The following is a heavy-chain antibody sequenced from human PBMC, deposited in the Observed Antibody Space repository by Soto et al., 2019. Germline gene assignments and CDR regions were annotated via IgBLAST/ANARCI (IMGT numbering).Heavy chain of an antibody. CDR3: AASFYDDLTGYSSFDY. D-gene: IGHD3-9*01. V-gene: IGHV4-30-2*01. J-gene: IGHJ4*02. CDR2: IYLSGNT. Sequence: SSETLSLTCAVSGGSVSTAGYSWSWIRQPPGKGLEWIGYIYLSGNTYYNPSFRSRVTISVDRSKNQFSLKLNSVTAADTAVYYCAASFYDDLTGYSSFDYWGQGTLVTVSS. CDR1: GGSVSTAGYS.